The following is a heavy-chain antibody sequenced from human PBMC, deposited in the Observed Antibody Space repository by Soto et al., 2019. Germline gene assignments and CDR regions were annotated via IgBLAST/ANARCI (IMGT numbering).Heavy chain of an antibody. V-gene: IGHV3-21*01. J-gene: IGHJ6*03. CDR3: ARDYTAVLRYFDWSNIAEYYYYYMDV. CDR1: GFTFSSYI. D-gene: IGHD3-9*01. CDR2: ISSSSSYI. Sequence: WGSLRLSCAASGFTFSSYIRNWVRQAPGKGLEWVSSISSSSSYIYYADSVKGRFTISRDNAKNSLYLQMNSLRAEDTAVYYCARDYTAVLRYFDWSNIAEYYYYYMDVWGKGTTVTVSS.